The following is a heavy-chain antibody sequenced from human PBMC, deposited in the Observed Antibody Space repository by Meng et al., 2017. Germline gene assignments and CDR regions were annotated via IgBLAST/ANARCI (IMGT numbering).Heavy chain of an antibody. CDR1: GYTFTSYY. CDR2: INPSGGST. V-gene: IGHV1-46*01. Sequence: ASVKVSCKASGYTFTSYYMHWVRQAPGQGLEWMGIINPSGGSTSYAQKFQGRVTMTRDTSTSTVYMELSSLRSEDTAVYYCARVQITVTTAEGGWYFDLWGRGTLVTVSS. J-gene: IGHJ2*01. CDR3: ARVQITVTTAEGGWYFDL. D-gene: IGHD4-17*01.